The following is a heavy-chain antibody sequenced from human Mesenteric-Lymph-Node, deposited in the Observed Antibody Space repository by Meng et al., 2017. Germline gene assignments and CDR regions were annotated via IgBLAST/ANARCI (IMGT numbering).Heavy chain of an antibody. Sequence: SCKASGFTFSNYAMHWVRQAPGKGLQWVAVISDDGSKKYYADSVKGRFSISRDDSKNTLYLQMNSLRPEDTAVYYCARDLSVVVTAMLDSWGQGTLVTVSS. CDR2: ISDDGSKK. V-gene: IGHV3-30*01. D-gene: IGHD2-21*02. CDR1: GFTFSNYA. J-gene: IGHJ4*02. CDR3: ARDLSVVVTAMLDS.